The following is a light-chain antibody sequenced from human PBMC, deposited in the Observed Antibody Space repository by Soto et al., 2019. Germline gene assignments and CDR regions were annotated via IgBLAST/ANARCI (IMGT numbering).Light chain of an antibody. J-gene: IGKJ1*01. CDR1: QSVSSSY. Sequence: EIVLTQSPGTLSLSPGEIATPFCRASQSVSSSYLAWYQQKPGQAPRILIYGASSRATGIPDRFSGGGSGTDFTLTISRLDPEYFAVYYCQQYGSSGTLGQGTKVDIK. V-gene: IGKV3-20*01. CDR2: GAS. CDR3: QQYGSSGT.